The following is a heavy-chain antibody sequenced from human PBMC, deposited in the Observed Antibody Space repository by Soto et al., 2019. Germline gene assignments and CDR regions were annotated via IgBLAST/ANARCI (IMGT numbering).Heavy chain of an antibody. V-gene: IGHV1-18*01. Sequence: ASVKVSCKASDYTSTSYGISWVRQAPGQGLEWMGWISAYNGNTNYAQKLQGRVTMTTDTSISTAYMELSRLRSDDTAVYYCARVTGGYYYDSSGYYIGSNSAYYFDYWGQGTLVTVSS. J-gene: IGHJ4*02. CDR1: DYTSTSYG. D-gene: IGHD3-22*01. CDR2: ISAYNGNT. CDR3: ARVTGGYYYDSSGYYIGSNSAYYFDY.